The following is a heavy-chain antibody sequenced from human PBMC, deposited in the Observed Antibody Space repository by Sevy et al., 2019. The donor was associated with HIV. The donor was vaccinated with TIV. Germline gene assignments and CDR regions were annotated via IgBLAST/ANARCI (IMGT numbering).Heavy chain of an antibody. CDR3: AGGYYPYRFDY. Sequence: SETLSLTCTVSGGSITSLYWNWIRQPPGKGLEWIANIYYNGHINYNPALKSRVTISVDTSKKQFSLRLSSVTAADTAVYYCAGGYYPYRFDYWGQEALVTVSS. J-gene: IGHJ4*02. CDR1: GGSITSLY. V-gene: IGHV4-59*08. CDR2: IYYNGHI. D-gene: IGHD3-22*01.